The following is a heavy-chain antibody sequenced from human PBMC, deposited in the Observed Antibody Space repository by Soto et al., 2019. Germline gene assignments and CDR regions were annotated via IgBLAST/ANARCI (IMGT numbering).Heavy chain of an antibody. CDR1: GFTFSSYW. CDR3: ARGREVCSGSYCPYWYFDL. Sequence: EVQLVESGGALVQPGGSLRLSCAASGFTFSSYWMHWVRQAPGKGLVWVSRINSDGSSTSYADPVKGRFTISRDNAKKTLYLQKNRLRAEDTAVYYCARGREVCSGSYCPYWYFDLWGRGTLVTVSS. V-gene: IGHV3-74*01. J-gene: IGHJ2*01. D-gene: IGHD3-10*02. CDR2: INSDGSST.